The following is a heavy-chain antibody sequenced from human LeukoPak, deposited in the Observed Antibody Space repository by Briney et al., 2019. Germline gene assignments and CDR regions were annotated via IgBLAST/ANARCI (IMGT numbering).Heavy chain of an antibody. V-gene: IGHV1-69*04. CDR3: ARGFHCSGGSCYDY. D-gene: IGHD2-15*01. Sequence: SVKVSCKASGGTFGSYAISWVRQAPGQGLEWMGRIIPILGIANYAQKFQGRVTITADKSTSTAYMELSSLRSEDTAVYYCARGFHCSGGSCYDYWGQGTLVTVSS. J-gene: IGHJ4*02. CDR2: IIPILGIA. CDR1: GGTFGSYA.